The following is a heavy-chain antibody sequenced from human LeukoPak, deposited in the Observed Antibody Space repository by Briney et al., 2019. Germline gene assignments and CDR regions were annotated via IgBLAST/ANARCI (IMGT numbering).Heavy chain of an antibody. CDR1: GFTVSSNY. V-gene: IGHV3-23*01. Sequence: GGSLRLSCAASGFTVSSNYMSWVRQAPGKGLEWVSAISGSGGSTYYADSVKGRFTISRDNSKNTLYLQMNSLRAEDTAVYYCAKDVRGQWLVHLYYYMDVWGKGTTVTVSS. CDR2: ISGSGGST. D-gene: IGHD6-19*01. CDR3: AKDVRGQWLVHLYYYMDV. J-gene: IGHJ6*03.